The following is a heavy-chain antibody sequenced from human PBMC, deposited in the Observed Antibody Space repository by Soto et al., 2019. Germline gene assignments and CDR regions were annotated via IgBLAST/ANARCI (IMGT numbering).Heavy chain of an antibody. CDR3: ARSPDPFDWLSPPRPYYYYYGMDV. CDR1: GGTFSSYA. J-gene: IGHJ6*02. V-gene: IGHV1-69*13. D-gene: IGHD3-9*01. Sequence: SSVKVSCKASGGTFSSYAISWVRQAPGQGLEWMGGIIPIFGTANYAQKFQGRVTITADESTGTAYMELSSLRSEDTAVYYCARSPDPFDWLSPPRPYYYYYGMDVWGQGTTVTVSS. CDR2: IIPIFGTA.